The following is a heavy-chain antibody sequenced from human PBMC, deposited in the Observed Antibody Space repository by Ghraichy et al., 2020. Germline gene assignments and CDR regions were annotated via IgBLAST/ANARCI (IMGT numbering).Heavy chain of an antibody. CDR3: ARRGAAARHREFDS. CDR1: GESFSGFC. CDR2: INYSGNT. Sequence: SETLSLTCDVYGESFSGFCWTWIRQPPGEGLEWIGEINYSGNTNYNPSLKSRVSISIDTSKSQFSLNLTSVTAAGTALYFCARRGAAARHREFDSWGQGTRVTVSS. V-gene: IGHV4-34*01. D-gene: IGHD6-6*01. J-gene: IGHJ4*02.